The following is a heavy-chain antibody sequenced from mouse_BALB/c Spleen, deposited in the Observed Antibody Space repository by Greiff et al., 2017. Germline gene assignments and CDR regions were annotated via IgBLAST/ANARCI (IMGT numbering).Heavy chain of an antibody. CDR1: GFTFSSFG. D-gene: IGHD4-1*01. Sequence: EVQLVESGGGLVQPGGSRKLSCAASGFTFSSFGMHWVRQAPEKGLEWVAYISSGSSTIYYADTVKGRFTISRDNPKNTLFLQMTSRRSEDTAMYYCARSKTGTLYYAMDYWGQGTAVTVSS. V-gene: IGHV5-17*02. CDR2: ISSGSSTI. CDR3: ARSKTGTLYYAMDY. J-gene: IGHJ4*01.